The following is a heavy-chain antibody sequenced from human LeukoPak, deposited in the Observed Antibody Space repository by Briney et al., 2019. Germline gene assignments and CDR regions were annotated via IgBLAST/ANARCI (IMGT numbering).Heavy chain of an antibody. V-gene: IGHV3-53*01. CDR3: ARGTDYSGSYLVDDY. CDR2: IYSGGST. J-gene: IGHJ4*02. Sequence: GGSLRLSCAASGFTVSSNYMSWVRQAPGKGLEWVSIIYSGGSTFYADSVKGRFTISRDNSKNTLYLQMNSLRAEDTAVYYCARGTDYSGSYLVDDYWGQGTLVTVSS. CDR1: GFTVSSNY. D-gene: IGHD1-26*01.